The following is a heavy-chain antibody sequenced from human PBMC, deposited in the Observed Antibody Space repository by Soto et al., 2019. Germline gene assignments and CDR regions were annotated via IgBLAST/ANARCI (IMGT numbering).Heavy chain of an antibody. Sequence: WGSLRLSCAASGFTLTKYAMTWVRQAPGKGLEWVSALASSGDKTYYADSVKGRFTISRDIAKSMVYLQLNSLRAEDTAIYYCARVAGALLPFDYWGQGILVTVSS. CDR2: LASSGDKT. V-gene: IGHV3-23*01. J-gene: IGHJ4*02. CDR3: ARVAGALLPFDY. D-gene: IGHD7-27*01. CDR1: GFTLTKYA.